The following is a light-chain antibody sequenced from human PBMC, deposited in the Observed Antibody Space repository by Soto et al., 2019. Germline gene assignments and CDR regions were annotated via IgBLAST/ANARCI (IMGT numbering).Light chain of an antibody. Sequence: QSALTQPASVSGSPGQSITISCPGTSSDVGGYNYVSWYQQLPGKAPNLMIYDVSYRPSGVFNRFSGSKSGNTASLTISGLQAEDEADYYCSSFTISSTLVFGGGTKLTVL. V-gene: IGLV2-14*01. CDR3: SSFTISSTLV. J-gene: IGLJ2*01. CDR1: SSDVGGYNY. CDR2: DVS.